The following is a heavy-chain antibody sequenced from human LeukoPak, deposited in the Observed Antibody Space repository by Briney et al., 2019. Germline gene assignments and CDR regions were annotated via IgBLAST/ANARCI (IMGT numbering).Heavy chain of an antibody. D-gene: IGHD7-27*01. CDR2: IRYDGSNK. J-gene: IGHJ6*03. CDR3: ASAGAYYYYMDV. V-gene: IGHV3-30*02. CDR1: GFTFSSYG. Sequence: TGGSLRLSCAASGFTFSSYGMHWVRQAPGKGLEWVAFIRYDGSNKYYADSVKGRFAISRDNSKNTLYLQMNSLRAEDSAVYYCASAGAYYYYMDVWAKGPRSPSP.